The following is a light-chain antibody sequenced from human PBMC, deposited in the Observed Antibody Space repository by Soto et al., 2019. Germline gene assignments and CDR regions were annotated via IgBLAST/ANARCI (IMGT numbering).Light chain of an antibody. CDR2: ATY. V-gene: IGKV1-39*01. CDR1: QGIRNN. Sequence: DIQMTQSPSSLSASVGDRVTITCRASQGIRNNLDWYQQRPGKAPKLLIFATYTLYSGVPSRFIGSVSGTDFTLTITSLQPEDSATYYCQQSFTTPTFGQGTKVDIK. CDR3: QQSFTTPT. J-gene: IGKJ1*01.